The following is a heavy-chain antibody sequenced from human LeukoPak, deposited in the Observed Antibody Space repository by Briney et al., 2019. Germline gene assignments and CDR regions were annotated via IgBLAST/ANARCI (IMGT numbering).Heavy chain of an antibody. V-gene: IGHV3-30*03. D-gene: IGHD3-22*01. Sequence: GRSLRLSCAASGFTFRSYGMHWVRQAPGKGLQWVAGITYDGSKEYYVDSVEGRFTISRDNSKNTLFLQMNSLRAEDTAMYYCARSLYDSSGYVDYWGQGTLVTVSS. CDR2: ITYDGSKE. CDR3: ARSLYDSSGYVDY. CDR1: GFTFRSYG. J-gene: IGHJ4*02.